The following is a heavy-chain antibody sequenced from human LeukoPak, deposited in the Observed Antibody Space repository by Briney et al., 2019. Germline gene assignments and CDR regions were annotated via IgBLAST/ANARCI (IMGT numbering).Heavy chain of an antibody. CDR3: ARGPGYDSSGPGWYFDL. Sequence: GESLKISCEGSGYYFTNYWIGWVRQMPGNGLEWMGIIFPGDSDTKYSPSFQGRVTISADKSISTAYLQWSSLKASDTAMYYCARGPGYDSSGPGWYFDLWGRGTLVTVSS. V-gene: IGHV5-51*01. J-gene: IGHJ2*01. D-gene: IGHD3-22*01. CDR2: IFPGDSDT. CDR1: GYYFTNYW.